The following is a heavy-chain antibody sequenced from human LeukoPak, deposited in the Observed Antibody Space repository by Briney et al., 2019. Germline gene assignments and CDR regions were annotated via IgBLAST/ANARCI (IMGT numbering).Heavy chain of an antibody. V-gene: IGHV3-30-3*01. CDR2: ISYDGSNK. CDR3: ASARLVPGDY. Sequence: GGSLRLSCAASGFTFSSYAMHWVRQAPGKGLEWVAVISYDGSNKYYADSVKGRFTISRDNSKNTLCLQMNSLRAEDTAVYYCASARLVPGDYWGQGTLVTVSS. D-gene: IGHD3-9*01. CDR1: GFTFSSYA. J-gene: IGHJ4*02.